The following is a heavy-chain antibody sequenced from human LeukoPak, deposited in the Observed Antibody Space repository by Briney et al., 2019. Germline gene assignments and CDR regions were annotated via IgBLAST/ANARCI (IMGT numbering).Heavy chain of an antibody. CDR2: ISWNSDSI. CDR3: ARRSVTTALYFDY. CDR1: GFTFDDYA. D-gene: IGHD4-17*01. J-gene: IGHJ4*02. V-gene: IGHV3-9*01. Sequence: QPGRSLRLSCAASGFTFDDYAMHWVRQAPGKGLEWVSGISWNSDSIGYADSVKGRFTISRDNAKNSLYLQMNSLRAGDTALYYCARRSVTTALYFDYWGQGTLVTVSS.